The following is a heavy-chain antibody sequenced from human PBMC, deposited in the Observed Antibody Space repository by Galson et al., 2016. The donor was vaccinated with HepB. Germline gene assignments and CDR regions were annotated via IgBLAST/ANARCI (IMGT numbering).Heavy chain of an antibody. CDR1: GESLSGYF. D-gene: IGHD3-10*01. V-gene: IGHV4-34*01. CDR2: VNHRGTT. CDR3: ARDGFPGFGSFFGY. J-gene: IGHJ4*01. Sequence: ETLSLTCTVSGESLSGYFWSWIRQPPGKGLEWIGEVNHRGTTNYDPSLESRVTISADTSKNQFSLSLSSVTAADTAVYFCARDGFPGFGSFFGYWGHGALVTVSS.